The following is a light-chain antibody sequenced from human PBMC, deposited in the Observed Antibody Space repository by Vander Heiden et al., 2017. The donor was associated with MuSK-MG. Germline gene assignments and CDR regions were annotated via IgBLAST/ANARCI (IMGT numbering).Light chain of an antibody. J-gene: IGKJ2*01. V-gene: IGKV1-39*01. CDR2: AAS. Sequence: DIQMTQSPSSLSASVGDRVTITCRASQSISSYLNWYQQKPGKAPKLLIYAASSLQSGVPSRFSGSGSGTDFTLTIIRLQPEDFATYYCQQRDSTLYTFGQGTKLEIK. CDR3: QQRDSTLYT. CDR1: QSISSY.